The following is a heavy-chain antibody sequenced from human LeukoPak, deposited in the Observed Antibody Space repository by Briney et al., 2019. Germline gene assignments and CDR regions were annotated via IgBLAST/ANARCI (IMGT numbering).Heavy chain of an antibody. V-gene: IGHV3-23*01. J-gene: IGHJ4*02. Sequence: GGSLRLSCAASGFTFSSYAMSWVRQAPGKGLEWVSAISGSGGSTYYADSVKGRFTTSRDNSKNTLYLQMNSLRAEDTAVYYCAEHYYDSSGHNLHLGYWGQGTLVTVSS. CDR1: GFTFSSYA. CDR3: AEHYYDSSGHNLHLGY. CDR2: ISGSGGST. D-gene: IGHD3-22*01.